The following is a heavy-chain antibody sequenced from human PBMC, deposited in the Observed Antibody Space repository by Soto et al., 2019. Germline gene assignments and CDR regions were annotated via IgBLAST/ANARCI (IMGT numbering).Heavy chain of an antibody. CDR1: GGTFSSYA. J-gene: IGHJ6*02. Sequence: SVKVSCKASGGTFSSYAISWVRQAPGQGLEWMGGIIPIFGTANYAQKFQGRVTITADESTSTAYMELSSLRSEDTAVYYCARKEMATLTEYYYYGMDVWGQGTTVTVSS. CDR2: IIPIFGTA. CDR3: ARKEMATLTEYYYYGMDV. V-gene: IGHV1-69*13. D-gene: IGHD5-12*01.